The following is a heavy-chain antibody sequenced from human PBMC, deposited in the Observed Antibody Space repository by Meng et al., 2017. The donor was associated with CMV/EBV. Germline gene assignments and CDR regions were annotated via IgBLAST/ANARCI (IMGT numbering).Heavy chain of an antibody. CDR1: GFTFSSYA. V-gene: IGHV3-23*01. D-gene: IGHD3-3*01. CDR3: AKGVHDFWSGYYLY. J-gene: IGHJ4*02. Sequence: GESLKISCAASGFTFSSYAMSWVRQAPGKGLEWVSAISGSGGSTYYADSVKGRFTISRDNSKNTLYLQMNSLRAEDTAVYYCAKGVHDFWSGYYLYWGQGTLVTVLL. CDR2: ISGSGGST.